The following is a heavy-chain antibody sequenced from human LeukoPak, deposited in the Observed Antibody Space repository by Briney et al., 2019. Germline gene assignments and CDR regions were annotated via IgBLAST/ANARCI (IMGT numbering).Heavy chain of an antibody. CDR3: ARSTLYDILTEYYFDY. Sequence: GGSLRLSCAASGFTFSNYWMNWVRQAPGNALEWVAYIRKDGSGKYYVDSVKGRFTISRDNAKNSLYLQMNSLRAEDTAVYYCARSTLYDILTEYYFDYWGQGTLVTVSS. D-gene: IGHD3-9*01. J-gene: IGHJ4*02. V-gene: IGHV3-7*03. CDR1: GFTFSNYW. CDR2: IRKDGSGK.